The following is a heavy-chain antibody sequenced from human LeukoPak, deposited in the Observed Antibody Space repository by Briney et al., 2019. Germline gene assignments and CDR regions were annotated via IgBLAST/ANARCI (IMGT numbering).Heavy chain of an antibody. V-gene: IGHV1-2*02. J-gene: IGHJ6*02. D-gene: IGHD2-21*02. CDR3: ARGLVVTAILGYYGMDV. CDR1: GYTFTGYY. CDR2: INPNSGGT. Sequence: ASVKVSCKASGYTFTGYYMHWVRQAPGQGLEWMGWINPNSGGTNYAQKFQGRVTMTRDTSISTAYMELSRLRSDDTAVYYCARGLVVTAILGYYGMDVWGQGTTVTVPS.